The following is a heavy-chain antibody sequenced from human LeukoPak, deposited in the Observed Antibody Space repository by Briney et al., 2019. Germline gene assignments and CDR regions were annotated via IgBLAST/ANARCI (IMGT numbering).Heavy chain of an antibody. CDR3: ARDRTIGITMVRGEPNAFDI. CDR2: IIPILSIA. CDR1: GGTFSSYA. Sequence: ASVKVSCKASGGTFSSYAISWVRQAPGQGLEWMGRIIPILSIANYAQKFQGRVTITADESTSTAYMELSSLRSEDTAVYYCARDRTIGITMVRGEPNAFDIWGQGTMVTVSS. J-gene: IGHJ3*02. V-gene: IGHV1-69*04. D-gene: IGHD3-10*01.